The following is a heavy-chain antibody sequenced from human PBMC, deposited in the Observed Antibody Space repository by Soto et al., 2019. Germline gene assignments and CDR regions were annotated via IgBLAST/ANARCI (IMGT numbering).Heavy chain of an antibody. J-gene: IGHJ4*02. CDR1: GFTFSSYA. CDR3: AKGKLYSSGWQPTFDY. CDR2: ISGSGGST. V-gene: IGHV3-23*01. D-gene: IGHD6-19*01. Sequence: EVQLLESGGGLVQPGGSLRLSCAASGFTFSSYAMSWVRQAPGKGLEWVSAISGSGGSTYYADSVKGRFTISRDNSKNTLYLQMNSLRAEDTAVYYCAKGKLYSSGWQPTFDYWGQGTLVTVSS.